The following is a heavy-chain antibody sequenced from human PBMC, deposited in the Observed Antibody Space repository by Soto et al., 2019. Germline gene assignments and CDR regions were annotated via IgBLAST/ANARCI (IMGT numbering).Heavy chain of an antibody. J-gene: IGHJ6*02. Sequence: SETLSLTCTVSGGSISSSSYYWGWIRQPPGKGLEWIGSIYYSGSTYYNPSLKSRVTISVDTSKNQFSLKLSSVTAADTAVYYCARNGDYYYYGMDVWGQGTTVTVSS. CDR1: GGSISSSSYY. CDR2: IYYSGST. V-gene: IGHV4-39*01. CDR3: ARNGDYYYYGMDV.